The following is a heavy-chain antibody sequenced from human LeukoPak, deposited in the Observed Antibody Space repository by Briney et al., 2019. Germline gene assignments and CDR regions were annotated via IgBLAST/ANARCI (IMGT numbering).Heavy chain of an antibody. CDR2: IYSAGSP. CDR3: ARETANWAHFEY. Sequence: GGSLRLSCAASGFAVSNHDMSWVRRAPGKGLEWVSVIYSAGSPFYADSVRGRFTVSRDNSKNILYLQMNSLRAGDTAVYYCARETANWAHFEYWAREPWSPSPQ. D-gene: IGHD7-27*01. J-gene: IGHJ4*02. CDR1: GFAVSNHD. V-gene: IGHV3-53*01.